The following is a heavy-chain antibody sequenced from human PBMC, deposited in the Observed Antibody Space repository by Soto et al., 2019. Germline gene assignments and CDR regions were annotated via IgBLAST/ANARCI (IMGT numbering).Heavy chain of an antibody. J-gene: IGHJ6*03. CDR2: TYYSGST. D-gene: IGHD2-2*03. V-gene: IGHV4-59*08. CDR3: ARTTRSPGYCSSTSCYASPAYYYYMDV. CDR1: GRSISSNY. Sequence: SETMSLTCTVHGRSISSNYWSWIRQPPGKEIERIGYTYYSGSTNYNPSLKSRVTISVDTSKNQFSLKLSSVTAADTAVYHCARTTRSPGYCSSTSCYASPAYYYYMDVWGKGTTVT.